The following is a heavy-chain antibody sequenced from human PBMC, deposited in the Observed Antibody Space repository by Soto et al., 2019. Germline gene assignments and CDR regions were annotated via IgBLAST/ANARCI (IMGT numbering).Heavy chain of an antibody. D-gene: IGHD5-18*01. CDR3: ARGYSYGSYWYFDL. J-gene: IGHJ2*01. V-gene: IGHV1-18*04. CDR1: GFTFSSFG. CDR2: ITASNGNT. Sequence: QVQVVQSGAEVKKPGASVKISCKTSGFTFSSFGITWVRQAPGQGLEWMGWITASNGNTNYAQNLQGRVTMTTDTSTSTAYMEVWRLRSDDTAVYYCARGYSYGSYWYFDLWGRGTLVTVSS.